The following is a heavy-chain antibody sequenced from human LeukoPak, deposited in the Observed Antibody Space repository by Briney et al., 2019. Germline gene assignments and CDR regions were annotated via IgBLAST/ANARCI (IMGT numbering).Heavy chain of an antibody. CDR3: ARDQGSSWFDY. D-gene: IGHD6-13*01. CDR2: IYYSGST. J-gene: IGHJ4*02. Sequence: PSETLSLTCTVSGGSISSYYWSWIRQPPGNGLEWIGYIYYSGSTNYNPSLKSRVTISVDTSKNQFSLKLSSVTAADTAVYYCARDQGSSWFDYWGQGTLVTVSS. V-gene: IGHV4-59*01. CDR1: GGSISSYY.